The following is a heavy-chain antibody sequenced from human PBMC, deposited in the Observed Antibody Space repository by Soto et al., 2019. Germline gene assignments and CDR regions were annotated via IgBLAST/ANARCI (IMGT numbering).Heavy chain of an antibody. Sequence: GASVKVSCKASGYTFTSYDINWVRQATGQGLEWTGWMNPNSGNTGYAQKFQGRVTMTRNTSISTAYMELSSLRSEDTAVYYCARGRGDYVWGSQYYYYYGMDVWGQGTTVTVSS. J-gene: IGHJ6*02. CDR2: MNPNSGNT. D-gene: IGHD3-16*01. CDR3: ARGRGDYVWGSQYYYYYGMDV. CDR1: GYTFTSYD. V-gene: IGHV1-8*01.